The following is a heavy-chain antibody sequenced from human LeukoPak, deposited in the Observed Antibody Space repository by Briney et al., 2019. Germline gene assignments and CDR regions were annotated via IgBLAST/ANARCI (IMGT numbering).Heavy chain of an antibody. CDR3: ARDLIRGTPRGFDP. CDR1: GYAFTSCH. Sequence: ASVKVSCKASGYAFTSCHVSWVRQAPGQGLEWMGWISGNNGNTQYAQKFQGRVTMTTDTSTSTAYMELRSLRSDDTAVYYCARDLIRGTPRGFDPWGQGTLVTVSS. CDR2: ISGNNGNT. V-gene: IGHV1-18*01. J-gene: IGHJ5*02. D-gene: IGHD3-10*01.